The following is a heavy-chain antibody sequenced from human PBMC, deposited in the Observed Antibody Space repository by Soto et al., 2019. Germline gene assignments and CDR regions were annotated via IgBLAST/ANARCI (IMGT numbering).Heavy chain of an antibody. Sequence: SETLSLTCTVSGASISYNNLWTRVRQPPGKGLEWIGEIHRSGNTNYNPSLKSRVTMSVDKSKNQFSLKLNSVTAADAAVYYCATYYYDASGYPITYYFDYWGQGTLVTVSS. CDR3: ATYYYDASGYPITYYFDY. CDR1: GASISYNNL. CDR2: IHRSGNT. J-gene: IGHJ4*02. V-gene: IGHV4-4*02. D-gene: IGHD3-22*01.